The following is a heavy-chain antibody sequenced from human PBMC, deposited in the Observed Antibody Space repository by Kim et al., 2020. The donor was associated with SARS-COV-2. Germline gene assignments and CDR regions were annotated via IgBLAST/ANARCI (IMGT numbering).Heavy chain of an antibody. CDR2: IKPDGSEE. CDR3: ARDWSDMGRGRGIDY. V-gene: IGHV3-7*01. CDR1: GFTFNTHW. Sequence: GGSLRLSCVASGFTFNTHWMSWVRQAPGKGLEWVANIKPDGSEEKYADSVEGRFTISRDNAKNSVYLQMNSLRAEDAAVYYCARDWSDMGRGRGIDYWGQGTLLTVSS. J-gene: IGHJ4*02. D-gene: IGHD1-26*01.